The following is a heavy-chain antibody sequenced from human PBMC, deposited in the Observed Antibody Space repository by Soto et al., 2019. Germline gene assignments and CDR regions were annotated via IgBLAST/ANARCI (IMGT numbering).Heavy chain of an antibody. J-gene: IGHJ5*02. CDR1: GGSISSGGYY. CDR2: IYYNGST. Sequence: QVQLQESGPGLVKPSQTLSLTCTVSGGSISSGGYYWSWIRQHPGKGLEWIGYIYYNGSTYYNPSLNSRVTISVDTSKKQFSLKLSSVTAADTAVYYCARGELVTAAKGVGGWFEPWGQGTLDTVSS. D-gene: IGHD2-2*01. V-gene: IGHV4-31*03. CDR3: ARGELVTAAKGVGGWFEP.